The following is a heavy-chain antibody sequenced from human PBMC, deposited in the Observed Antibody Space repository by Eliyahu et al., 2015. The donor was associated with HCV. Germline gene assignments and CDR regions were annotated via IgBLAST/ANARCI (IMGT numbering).Heavy chain of an antibody. J-gene: IGHJ4*02. Sequence: EVQLVESGGGLVQPGGSLXLSCAASGFTFSSYDMHWVRQATGKGLEWVSAIGPAGDTYYPGSVKGRFTISRENAKNSLYLQINNLRVGDTAVYYCARDDSLDYWGQGTLVTVSS. CDR2: IGPAGDT. CDR1: GFTFSSYD. V-gene: IGHV3-13*04. CDR3: ARDDSLDY. D-gene: IGHD2-15*01.